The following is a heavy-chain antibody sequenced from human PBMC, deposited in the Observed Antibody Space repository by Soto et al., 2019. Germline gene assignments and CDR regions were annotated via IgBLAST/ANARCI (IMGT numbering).Heavy chain of an antibody. CDR3: ARRQTGTTSGYYYYYMDV. D-gene: IGHD1-1*01. Sequence: GESLKISCKGSGYSFTSYWIGWVRQMPGKGLEWMGIIYPGDSDTRYSPSFQGQVTISADKSISTAYLQWSSLKASDTAMYYCARRQTGTTSGYYYYYMDVWGKGTTVAVCS. CDR1: GYSFTSYW. V-gene: IGHV5-51*01. CDR2: IYPGDSDT. J-gene: IGHJ6*03.